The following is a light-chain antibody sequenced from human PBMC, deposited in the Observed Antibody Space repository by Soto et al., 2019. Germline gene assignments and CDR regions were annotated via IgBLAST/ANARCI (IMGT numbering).Light chain of an antibody. CDR3: QQYNGYSRT. CDR1: QGISSH. J-gene: IGKJ1*01. V-gene: IGKV1-9*01. Sequence: EIKLTQSPSFLSASVGDRVTITCRASQGISSHLAWYQQEPRKAPKLLIYDASSVESGVPSRFSGSGSGTEFTLTIRSLQPDHFATYYCQQYNGYSRTFGQGLKV. CDR2: DAS.